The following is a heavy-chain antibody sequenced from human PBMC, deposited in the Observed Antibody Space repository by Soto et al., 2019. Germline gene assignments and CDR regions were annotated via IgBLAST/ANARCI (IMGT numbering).Heavy chain of an antibody. CDR3: ARDNILGILYGGMDV. J-gene: IGHJ6*02. V-gene: IGHV4-30-4*01. CDR2: IYYSGST. CDR1: GGSISSGDYY. D-gene: IGHD3-3*01. Sequence: SETRSLTCTVSGGSISSGDYYWSWIRQPPGKGLEWIGYIYYSGSTYYNPSLKSRVTISVDTSKNQFYLKLSSVTAADTAVYYCARDNILGILYGGMDVWGQGTTVTVSS.